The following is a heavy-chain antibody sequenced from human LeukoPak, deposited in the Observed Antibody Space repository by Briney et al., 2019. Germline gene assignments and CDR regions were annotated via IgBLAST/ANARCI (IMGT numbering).Heavy chain of an antibody. CDR3: ARHSTPMSPRIVPFDY. V-gene: IGHV5-10-1*01. D-gene: IGHD2-2*01. J-gene: IGHJ4*02. CDR1: GYSFTSYW. CDR2: IDPSDSYT. Sequence: GESLKISCKGSGYSFTSYWISWVRQMPGKGLEWMGRIDPSDSYTNYSPSFQGHVTISADKSISTAYLQWSSLKASDTAMYYCARHSTPMSPRIVPFDYWGQGTLVTVSS.